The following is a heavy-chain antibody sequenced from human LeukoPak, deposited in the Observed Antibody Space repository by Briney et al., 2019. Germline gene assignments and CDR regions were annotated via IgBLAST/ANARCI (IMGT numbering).Heavy chain of an antibody. J-gene: IGHJ4*02. CDR2: ISYSGNT. Sequence: SETQSLTCTVSGDDINSFYWHWIRQSPGKGLEWIGYISYSGNTNYNPSLKSRVTISADTSKRQSSMTLGSVTAADTAIYYCAREFYAYVWGSYRSYYFDVWGQGTLVTVSS. V-gene: IGHV4-59*01. D-gene: IGHD3-16*02. CDR3: AREFYAYVWGSYRSYYFDV. CDR1: GDDINSFY.